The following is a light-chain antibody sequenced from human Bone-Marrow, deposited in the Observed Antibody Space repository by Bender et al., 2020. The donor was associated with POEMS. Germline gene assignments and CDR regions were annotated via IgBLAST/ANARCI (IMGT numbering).Light chain of an antibody. V-gene: IGLV2-14*03. Sequence: QSALTQPASVSGSPGQSITISCTGASSDIGTYNYVSWYQHHPGKAPKLVIYDVSIRPSGVSPRFSGSKSGNTASLTISALQAEDEAHYYCGSYTDSPSLFVVFGGGTKLTV. J-gene: IGLJ2*01. CDR1: SSDIGTYNY. CDR3: GSYTDSPSLFVV. CDR2: DVS.